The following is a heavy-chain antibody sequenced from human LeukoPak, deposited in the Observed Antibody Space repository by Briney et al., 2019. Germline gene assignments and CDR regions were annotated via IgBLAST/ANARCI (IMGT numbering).Heavy chain of an antibody. CDR2: ISSSGSTI. Sequence: KSGGSLRLSCAASGFTFSDYYMSWIRQAPGKRLEWVSYISSSGSTIYYADSVKGRLTISRDNAKNSLYLQMNSLRAEDTAVYYCARQITYYYDSSGYYYDPYFDYWGQGTLVTVSS. CDR3: ARQITYYYDSSGYYYDPYFDY. J-gene: IGHJ4*02. D-gene: IGHD3-22*01. V-gene: IGHV3-11*04. CDR1: GFTFSDYY.